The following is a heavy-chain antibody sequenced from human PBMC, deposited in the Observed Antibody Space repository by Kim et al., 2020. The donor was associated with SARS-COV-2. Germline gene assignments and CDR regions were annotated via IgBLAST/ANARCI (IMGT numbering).Heavy chain of an antibody. J-gene: IGHJ4*02. CDR3: ARGAIQLWLGPVDY. CDR1: GYTFTSYG. Sequence: ASVKVSCKASGYTFTSYGISWVRQAPGQGLEWMGCISAYNGNTNYAQHLQGRVTMTTDTSTSTAYMELRSLRSDDTAVYYCARGAIQLWLGPVDYWGQGTLVTVSS. V-gene: IGHV1-18*01. CDR2: ISAYNGNT. D-gene: IGHD5-18*01.